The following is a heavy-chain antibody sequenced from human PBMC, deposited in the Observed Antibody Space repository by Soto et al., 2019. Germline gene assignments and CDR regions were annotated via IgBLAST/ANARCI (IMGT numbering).Heavy chain of an antibody. CDR2: INHSGST. V-gene: IGHV4-34*01. CDR1: GGSFSGYY. D-gene: IGHD3-22*01. CDR3: ARVGDSSGYYYVRYYYYYGMDV. J-gene: IGHJ6*02. Sequence: PSETLSLTCVVYGGSFSGYYWSWIRQPPGKGLEWIGKINHSGSTNYNPSLKSRVTISVDTSKNQFSLKLSSVTAADTAVYYCARVGDSSGYYYVRYYYYYGMDVWGQGTTVTVSS.